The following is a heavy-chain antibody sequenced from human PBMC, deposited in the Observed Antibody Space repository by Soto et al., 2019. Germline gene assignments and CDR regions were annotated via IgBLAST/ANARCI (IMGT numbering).Heavy chain of an antibody. D-gene: IGHD3-3*01. Sequence: PSETLSLTCAVSGGSISSSNWWSWVRQPPGKGLEWTGEIYHSGSTNYNPSLKSRVTISVDKSKNQFSLKLSSVTAADTAVYYCARDQIPYYDFWSGHFPYYYYGMDVWGQGTTVT. CDR1: GGSISSSNW. CDR2: IYHSGST. V-gene: IGHV4-4*02. J-gene: IGHJ6*02. CDR3: ARDQIPYYDFWSGHFPYYYYGMDV.